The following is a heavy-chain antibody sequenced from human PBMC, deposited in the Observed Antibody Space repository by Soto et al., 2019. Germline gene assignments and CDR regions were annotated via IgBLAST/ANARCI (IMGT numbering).Heavy chain of an antibody. CDR3: AREAGPDRWFDP. J-gene: IGHJ5*02. D-gene: IGHD6-19*01. Sequence: SETLSLTCTVSGASISSNFWTWIRQPAGKGLDWIGRISTSGTTNYNPSLKSRVTMSVDTSKNQFSLNLSSVTAADTAVYYCAREAGPDRWFDPWGQGTLVTVSS. V-gene: IGHV4-4*07. CDR1: GASISSNF. CDR2: ISTSGTT.